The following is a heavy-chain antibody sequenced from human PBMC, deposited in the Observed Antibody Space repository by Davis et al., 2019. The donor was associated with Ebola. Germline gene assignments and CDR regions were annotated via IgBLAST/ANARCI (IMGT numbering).Heavy chain of an antibody. CDR2: ISSSSSYI. J-gene: IGHJ5*02. V-gene: IGHV3-21*01. CDR1: GFTFNNAW. CDR3: ARDDSSGYYFALFGS. D-gene: IGHD3-22*01. Sequence: GGSLRLSCTASGFTFNNAWMNWVRQAPGKGLEWVSSISSSSSYIYYADSVKGRFTISRDNAKNSLYLQMNSLRAEDTAVYYCARDDSSGYYFALFGSWGQGTLVTVSS.